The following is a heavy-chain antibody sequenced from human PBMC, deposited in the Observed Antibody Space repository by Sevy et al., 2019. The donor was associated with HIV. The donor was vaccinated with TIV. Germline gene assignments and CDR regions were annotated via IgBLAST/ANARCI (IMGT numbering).Heavy chain of an antibody. J-gene: IGHJ4*02. Sequence: GGSLRLSCAASGFTFSDYYMSWIRQAPGKGLEWVSYISSSGSTIYYADSVKGRFTISRDNAKNSLYLQMNSLRAEDTAVYYCAGESRSDSSGPSDYWGQGTLVTVSS. CDR1: GFTFSDYY. CDR3: AGESRSDSSGPSDY. CDR2: ISSSGSTI. V-gene: IGHV3-11*01. D-gene: IGHD3-22*01.